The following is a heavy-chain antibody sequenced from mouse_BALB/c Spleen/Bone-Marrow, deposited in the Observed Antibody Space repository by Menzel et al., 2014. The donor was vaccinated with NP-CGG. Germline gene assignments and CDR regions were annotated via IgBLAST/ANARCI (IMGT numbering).Heavy chain of an antibody. V-gene: IGHV1-4*01. D-gene: IGHD2-4*01. J-gene: IGHJ3*01. CDR1: GYTFTSYT. CDR3: AREGLRAWFVY. CDR2: INPSSDYT. Sequence: VQLQESGAELARPGASVKMSCKASGYTFTSYTIHWVKQRPGQGLEWIGYINPSSDYTNYNQKFKDKATLTADKSSSTAYMQLSSLTPEDSAVYYCAREGLRAWFVYWGQGTLVTVSA.